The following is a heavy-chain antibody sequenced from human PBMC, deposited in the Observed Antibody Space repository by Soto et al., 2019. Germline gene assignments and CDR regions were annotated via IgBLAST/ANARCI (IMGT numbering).Heavy chain of an antibody. D-gene: IGHD4-17*01. CDR2: IYYSGRT. CDR3: ARRYGASFDY. Sequence: SETLSLTCTVSGGSFSSYYWSWIRQPPGKGLEWIGYIYYSGRTNYNPSLKSRVTISVDTSKNQFSMKLSSVTSADTAVYYCARRYGASFDYWGQGTLVTVSS. CDR1: GGSFSSYY. J-gene: IGHJ4*02. V-gene: IGHV4-59*01.